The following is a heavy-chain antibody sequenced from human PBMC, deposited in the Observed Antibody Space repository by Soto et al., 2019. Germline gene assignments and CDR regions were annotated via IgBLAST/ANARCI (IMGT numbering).Heavy chain of an antibody. CDR1: GYSFTSYW. CDR2: IYPGDSDT. Sequence: GESLKISCKGSGYSFTSYWIGWVRQMPGKGLEWMGIIYPGDSDTRYSPSFQGQVTISADKSISTAYLQWSSLKASDTAMYYCARSVVVPAAMAHFYYYYGMDVWGQGTTVIVSS. CDR3: ARSVVVPAAMAHFYYYYGMDV. J-gene: IGHJ6*02. D-gene: IGHD2-2*01. V-gene: IGHV5-51*01.